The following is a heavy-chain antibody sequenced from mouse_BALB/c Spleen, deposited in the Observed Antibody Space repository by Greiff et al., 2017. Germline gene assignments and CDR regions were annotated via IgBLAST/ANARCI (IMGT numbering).Heavy chain of an antibody. CDR1: GDSITSGY. CDR3: ARGGYDEYYYAMDY. CDR2: ISYSGST. J-gene: IGHJ4*01. Sequence: DVQLQESGPSLVKPSQTLSLTCSVTGDSITSGYWNWIRKFPGNKLEYMGYISYSGSTYYNPSLKSRISITRDTSKNQYYLQLNSVTTEDTATYYCARGGYDEYYYAMDYWGQGTSVTVSS. D-gene: IGHD2-14*01. V-gene: IGHV3-8*02.